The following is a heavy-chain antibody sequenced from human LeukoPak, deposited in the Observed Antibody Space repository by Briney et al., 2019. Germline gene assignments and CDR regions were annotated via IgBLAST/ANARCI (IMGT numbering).Heavy chain of an antibody. Sequence: GGSLRLSCTASGFNFGEYAMSWVRRAPGKGLEWLGFIRSNTFGGTTEYAASVKGRFTISRDDSKSVAYLQMNSLRAEDTAVYYCARDRHPVAGGGTTPSNWFDPWGQGTLVTVSS. J-gene: IGHJ5*02. CDR1: GFNFGEYA. D-gene: IGHD6-19*01. CDR2: IRSNTFGGTT. V-gene: IGHV3-49*04. CDR3: ARDRHPVAGGGTTPSNWFDP.